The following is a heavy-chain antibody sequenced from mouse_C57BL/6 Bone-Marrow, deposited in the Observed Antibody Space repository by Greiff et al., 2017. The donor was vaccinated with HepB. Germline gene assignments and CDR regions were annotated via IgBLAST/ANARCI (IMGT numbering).Heavy chain of an antibody. CDR1: GFNIKDYY. Sequence: EVQLQESGAELVKPGASVKLSCTASGFNIKDYYMHWVKQRTEQGLEWIGRIDPEDGETKYAPKFQGKATITADTSSNTAYLQLSSLTSEDTAVYYCATVPIYYGYDEEGYYAMDYWGQGTSVTVSS. V-gene: IGHV14-2*01. CDR2: IDPEDGET. D-gene: IGHD2-2*01. J-gene: IGHJ4*01. CDR3: ATVPIYYGYDEEGYYAMDY.